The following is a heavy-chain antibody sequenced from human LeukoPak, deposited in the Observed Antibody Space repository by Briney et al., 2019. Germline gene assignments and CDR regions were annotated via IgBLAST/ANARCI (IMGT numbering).Heavy chain of an antibody. J-gene: IGHJ4*02. Sequence: GGSLRLSCAASGFTFSSYSMNWVRQAPGKGLEWVSSISSSSSYIYYADSVKGRFTISRDNAKNSLYLQMNSLRAEDTAVYYCARGIRNSWIQLWRPFDYRGQGTLVTVSS. CDR1: GFTFSSYS. CDR2: ISSSSSYI. D-gene: IGHD5-18*01. V-gene: IGHV3-21*01. CDR3: ARGIRNSWIQLWRPFDY.